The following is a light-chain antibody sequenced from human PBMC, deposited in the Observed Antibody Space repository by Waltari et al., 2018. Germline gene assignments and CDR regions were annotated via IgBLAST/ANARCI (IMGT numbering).Light chain of an antibody. CDR3: CSYSRSSPWV. CDR1: SRDVACFTL. CDR2: EDP. V-gene: IGLV2-23*01. J-gene: IGLJ3*02. Sequence: QSALTQPASVSGSPGQSITLSCPGTSRDVACFTLVSWFQQYPGKAPKLIIYEDPERPSGFSSRFSGSKSGNTASLSISGLQAEDEADYHCCSYSRSSPWVFGGGTKLTVL.